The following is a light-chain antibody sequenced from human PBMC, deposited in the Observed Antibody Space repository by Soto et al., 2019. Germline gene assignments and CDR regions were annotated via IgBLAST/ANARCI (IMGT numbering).Light chain of an antibody. CDR3: QQYADWPKT. CDR1: QSVSSNY. CDR2: GAS. J-gene: IGKJ1*01. Sequence: EIVLTQSPGTLSLSPGERATLSCRASQSVSSNYVAWYQHKPGQAPRLLIYGASSRATGVPARFSGSGSGTEFTLTISSLQSEDFAVYFCQQYADWPKTFGQGTKVDIK. V-gene: IGKV3-20*01.